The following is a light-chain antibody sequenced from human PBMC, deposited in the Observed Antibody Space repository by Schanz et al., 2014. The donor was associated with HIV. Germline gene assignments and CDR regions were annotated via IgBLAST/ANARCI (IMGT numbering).Light chain of an antibody. V-gene: IGKV3D-20*02. CDR2: DAS. CDR1: QSVSDNY. Sequence: EIVLTQSPATLSLSPGERATLSCRASQSVSDNYLAWYQQRPGQAPRLLIYDASSRATGIPDRFSGSGSGTDFTLTIIRLEPEDFAVYYCQQRTTWPLTFGGGTKVGIK. J-gene: IGKJ4*01. CDR3: QQRTTWPLT.